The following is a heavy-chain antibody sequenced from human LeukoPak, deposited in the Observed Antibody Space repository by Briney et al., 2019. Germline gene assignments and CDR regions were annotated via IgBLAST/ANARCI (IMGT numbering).Heavy chain of an antibody. D-gene: IGHD3-10*01. CDR2: IPYEGSDK. CDR1: RLPFSSYG. J-gene: IGHJ4*02. CDR3: AKDRAFGQFLWGNDY. V-gene: IGHV3-30*02. Sequence: PGGALRLSCAASRLPFSSYGMHWVRQAPGKGLEGVAFIPYEGSDKFYADSVTGRFTISRDNSKITMYLQMNSLTAEDTAVYYCAKDRAFGQFLWGNDYWGQGTLVTVSS.